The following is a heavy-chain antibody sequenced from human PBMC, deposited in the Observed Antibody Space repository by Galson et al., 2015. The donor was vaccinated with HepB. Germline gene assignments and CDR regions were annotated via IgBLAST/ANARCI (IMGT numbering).Heavy chain of an antibody. D-gene: IGHD2-2*01. V-gene: IGHV3-7*03. CDR3: ASLGYCSSTSCYPIPNWFDP. Sequence: SLRLSCAASGFTFSSYWMSRVRQAPGKGLEWVANIKQDGSEKYYVDSVKGRFTISRDNAKNSLYLQMNSLRAEDTAVYYCASLGYCSSTSCYPIPNWFDPWGQGTLVTVSS. J-gene: IGHJ5*02. CDR2: IKQDGSEK. CDR1: GFTFSSYW.